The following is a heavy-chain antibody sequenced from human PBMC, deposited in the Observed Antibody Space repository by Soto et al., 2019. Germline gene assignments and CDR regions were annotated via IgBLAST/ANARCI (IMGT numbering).Heavy chain of an antibody. CDR2: ISAYNGNT. V-gene: IGHV1-18*01. CDR1: GYTFTSYG. CDR3: ARDLAWLSESGLSPGMDV. D-gene: IGHD3-16*01. J-gene: IGHJ6*02. Sequence: RASVKVSCKASGYTFTSYGISWVRQAPGQGLEWMGWISAYNGNTNYAQKLQGRVTMTTDTSTSTAYMELRSLRSDDTAVYYCARDLAWLSESGLSPGMDVWGQGTTVTVSS.